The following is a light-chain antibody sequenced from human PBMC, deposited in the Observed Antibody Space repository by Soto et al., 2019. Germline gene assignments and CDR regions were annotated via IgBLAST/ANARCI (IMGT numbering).Light chain of an antibody. CDR2: AVR. V-gene: IGLV2-14*01. J-gene: IGLJ1*01. CDR3: SSYTSCSTVV. Sequence: QSALTQPGSVSGSPGQSITISCSGTSRVVGAYNLVSWYQQRPGKAPKLLIYAVRNRPSGLSYRFSVSKSGNTASLTISSLLPEDEADYFCSSYTSCSTVVSGTGTKVTVL. CDR1: SRVVGAYNL.